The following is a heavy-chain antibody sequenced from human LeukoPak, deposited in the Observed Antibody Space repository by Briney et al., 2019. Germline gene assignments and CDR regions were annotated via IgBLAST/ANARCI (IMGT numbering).Heavy chain of an antibody. Sequence: ASVKVSCKACVYTFTSYDINWVRQAPGQGLEWMGWMNPNSGNTGYAQKFQGRVTMTRNTSISTAYMELSSLRSEDTASYYCARGRGGDSEHLLGYWGQGTLVTVSS. D-gene: IGHD4-23*01. V-gene: IGHV1-8*01. CDR2: MNPNSGNT. CDR3: ARGRGGDSEHLLGY. J-gene: IGHJ4*02. CDR1: VYTFTSYD.